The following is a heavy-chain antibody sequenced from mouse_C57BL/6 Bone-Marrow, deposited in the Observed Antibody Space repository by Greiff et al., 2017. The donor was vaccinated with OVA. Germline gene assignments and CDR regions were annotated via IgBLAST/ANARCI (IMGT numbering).Heavy chain of an antibody. CDR1: VYTFTSYG. CDR3: ARWGDAWFAY. J-gene: IGHJ3*01. D-gene: IGHD3-3*01. V-gene: IGHV1-81*01. CDR2: IYPRSGNT. Sequence: VQLQQSGAELARPGASVKLSCKASVYTFTSYGISWVKQRTGQGLEWIGEIYPRSGNTYYNEKFKGKATLTADKSASTAYMELRSLTSEDSAVYFCARWGDAWFAYWGQGTLVTVSA.